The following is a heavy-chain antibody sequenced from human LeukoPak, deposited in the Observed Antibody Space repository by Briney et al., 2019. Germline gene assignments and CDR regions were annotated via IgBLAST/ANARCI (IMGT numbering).Heavy chain of an antibody. Sequence: WASVKVSCKASGYTFTSYHMHWVRQAPGQGLEWMGIINPSGGSTSYAQKFQGRVTMTRDTSTSTVYMELSSLRSEDTAVYYCASTTPRQGSWYGYFDYWGQGTLVTVSS. V-gene: IGHV1-46*01. D-gene: IGHD6-13*01. J-gene: IGHJ4*02. CDR1: GYTFTSYH. CDR3: ASTTPRQGSWYGYFDY. CDR2: INPSGGST.